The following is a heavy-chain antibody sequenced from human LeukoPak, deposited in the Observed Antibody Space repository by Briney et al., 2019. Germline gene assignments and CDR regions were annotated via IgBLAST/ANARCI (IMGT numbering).Heavy chain of an antibody. CDR1: GFTFSSYS. J-gene: IGHJ4*02. D-gene: IGHD2-2*01. Sequence: GGPLRLSCAASGFTFSSYSMNWVRQAPGKGLEWVSTISSSSSYIYYADSVKGRFTISRDNAKNSLYLQMNSLRAEDTAVYYCARDGDIVVVPAANDYWGQGTLVTVSS. CDR3: ARDGDIVVVPAANDY. V-gene: IGHV3-21*01. CDR2: ISSSSSYI.